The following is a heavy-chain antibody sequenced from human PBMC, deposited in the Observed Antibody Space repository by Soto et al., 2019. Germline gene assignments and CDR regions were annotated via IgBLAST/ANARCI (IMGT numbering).Heavy chain of an antibody. Sequence: QVQLVQSGAEVKKPGASVTVSCKASGYIFTRFGFSWVRRAAGQRLEWMGWVNGYTENNNYAQRFQGRLTLTTDKSTSTAYMEPRSLRSDDTALYYCATDVHGAYADFWGQGTLVTVSS. CDR2: VNGYTENN. V-gene: IGHV1-18*01. CDR1: GYIFTRFG. D-gene: IGHD4-17*01. J-gene: IGHJ4*02. CDR3: ATDVHGAYADF.